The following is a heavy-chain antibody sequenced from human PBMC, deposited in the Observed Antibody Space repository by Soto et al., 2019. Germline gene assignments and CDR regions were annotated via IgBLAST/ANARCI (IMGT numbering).Heavy chain of an antibody. D-gene: IGHD2-15*01. J-gene: IGHJ4*02. Sequence: SETLSLTCTVSGGSISSGGYYWSWIRQHPGKGLEWIGYIYYSGSTYYNPSLKSRVTISVDTSKNQFSLKLSSVTAADTAVYYCARSRGMATPFDYWGQGTLVTVSS. CDR1: GGSISSGGYY. CDR3: ARSRGMATPFDY. CDR2: IYYSGST. V-gene: IGHV4-31*03.